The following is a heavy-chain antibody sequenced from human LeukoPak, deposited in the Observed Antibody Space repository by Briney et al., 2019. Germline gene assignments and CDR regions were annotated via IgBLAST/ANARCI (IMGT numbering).Heavy chain of an antibody. J-gene: IGHJ6*02. Sequence: SETLSLTCAVSGGSISSGGYSWSWIRQPPGKGLEWIGYIYHSGSTYYNPSLKSRVTISVDTSKNQFSLKLTSVTAADTAVYYCARGSGGTKYYYYYGMDVWGQGTTVTVSS. CDR2: IYHSGST. CDR1: GGSISSGGYS. D-gene: IGHD3-10*01. CDR3: ARGSGGTKYYYYYGMDV. V-gene: IGHV4-30-2*01.